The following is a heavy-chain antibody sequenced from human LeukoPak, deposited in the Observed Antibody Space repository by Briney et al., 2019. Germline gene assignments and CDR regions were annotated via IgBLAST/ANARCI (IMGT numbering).Heavy chain of an antibody. V-gene: IGHV1-18*01. J-gene: IGHJ4*02. CDR2: ISANNGNT. Sequence: ASVKVSCKASGYTFTSYGISWVRQAPGQGLEWMGWISANNGNTNYARNLQGRVTMTTATSTSTVYMELRSLRSDDTAVYYCARASGYYVYWGQGTLVTVSS. CDR3: ARASGYYVY. D-gene: IGHD3-22*01. CDR1: GYTFTSYG.